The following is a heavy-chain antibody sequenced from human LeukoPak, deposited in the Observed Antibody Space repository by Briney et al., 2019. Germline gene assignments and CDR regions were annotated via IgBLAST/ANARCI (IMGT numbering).Heavy chain of an antibody. J-gene: IGHJ4*02. Sequence: PGGSLRLPCAGSGFIFSDFHINWIRQSPGKGLEWLAYISPDGSYTTYGDSVKGRFVISRDNAKNSVSLQMNSLGVEDTAVYFCASDQVSGVFDYWGQGARVTVS. D-gene: IGHD5/OR15-5a*01. CDR3: ASDQVSGVFDY. V-gene: IGHV3-11*05. CDR1: GFIFSDFH. CDR2: ISPDGSYT.